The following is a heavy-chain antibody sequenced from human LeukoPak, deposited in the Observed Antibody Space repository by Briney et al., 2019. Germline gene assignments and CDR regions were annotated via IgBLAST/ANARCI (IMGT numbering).Heavy chain of an antibody. CDR3: ARKRRGYCSSTSCYEEDDY. J-gene: IGHJ4*02. V-gene: IGHV4-59*01. CDR2: IYYSGST. D-gene: IGHD2-2*01. CDR1: GGSISSYY. Sequence: SETLSLTCTVSGGSISSYYWSWIRQPPGKGLEWIGYIYYSGSTNYNPSLKSRVTISVDTPKNQFSLKLSSVTAADTAVYYCARKRRGYCSSTSCYEEDDYWGQGTLVTVSS.